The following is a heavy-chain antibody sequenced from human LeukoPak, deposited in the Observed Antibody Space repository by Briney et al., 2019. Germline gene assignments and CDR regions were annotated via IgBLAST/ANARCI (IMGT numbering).Heavy chain of an antibody. CDR1: GGTFSSYA. CDR2: IIPIFSTA. V-gene: IGHV1-69*05. CDR3: ARAQGGEYCSSTSCYTINSWFDP. J-gene: IGHJ5*02. D-gene: IGHD2-2*02. Sequence: SVKVPCKASGGTFSSYAISWVRQAPGQGLEWMGGIIPIFSTANYAQKFQGRVTIATDESTSTAYMELSSLRSEDTAVYYCARAQGGEYCSSTSCYTINSWFDPWGQGTLVTVSS.